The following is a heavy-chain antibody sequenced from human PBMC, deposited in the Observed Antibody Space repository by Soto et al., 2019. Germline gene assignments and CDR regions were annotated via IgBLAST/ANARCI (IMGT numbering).Heavy chain of an antibody. J-gene: IGHJ4*02. CDR2: ISGDGGST. CDR3: AKGPKYYDILTGYYFDY. V-gene: IGHV3-43*02. CDR1: GFTFDDYA. Sequence: GSLRLSCAASGFTFDDYAMHWVRQAPGKGLEWVSLISGDGGSTYYADSVKGRFTISRDNSKNSLYLQMNSLRTEDTALYYCAKGPKYYDILTGYYFDYWGQGTLVTVSS. D-gene: IGHD3-9*01.